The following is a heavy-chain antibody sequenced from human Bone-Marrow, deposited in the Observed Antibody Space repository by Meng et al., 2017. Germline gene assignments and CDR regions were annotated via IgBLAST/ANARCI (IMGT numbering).Heavy chain of an antibody. CDR1: GYTLTGYY. CDR2: INPNSGGT. J-gene: IGHJ4*02. CDR3: ARGVVGAPCD. D-gene: IGHD1-26*01. Sequence: QGHLLQFGAEVSQPAASVKGSCKASGYTLTGYYMHWVRQAPGQGLEWMGRINPNSGGTKYAQKFQGRVTMTRDTSISTAYMELSRLRSDDTAVYYCARGVVGAPCDWGQGTLVTVSS. V-gene: IGHV1-2*06.